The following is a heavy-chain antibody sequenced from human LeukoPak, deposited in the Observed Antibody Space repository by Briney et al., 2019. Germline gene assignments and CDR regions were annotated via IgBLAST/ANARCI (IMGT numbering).Heavy chain of an antibody. CDR1: GFTVSSNY. D-gene: IGHD3-22*01. J-gene: IGHJ4*02. V-gene: IGHV3-66*01. CDR2: IYSGGST. CDR3: ARVAYYYDFS. Sequence: QPGGSLRLSCAASGFTVSSNYMSWVRQAPGKGLEWVSVIYSGGSTYYADSVKGRFTISRDNPKNTLYLQMNSLRVEDTAVYFCARVAYYYDFSGGQGTLVTVSS.